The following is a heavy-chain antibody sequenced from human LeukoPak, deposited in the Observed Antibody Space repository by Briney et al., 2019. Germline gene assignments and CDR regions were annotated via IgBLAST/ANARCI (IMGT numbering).Heavy chain of an antibody. Sequence: GGSLRLSCAASGFTFDDYAMHWVRQAAGKGLEWVSGISWNSGSIGYADSVKGRFTISRDNAKNSLYLHMSSLRAEDTAVYYCATDRSWLFDYWGQGTLVTVSS. CDR3: ATDRSWLFDY. V-gene: IGHV3-9*01. J-gene: IGHJ4*02. CDR1: GFTFDDYA. D-gene: IGHD2-15*01. CDR2: ISWNSGSI.